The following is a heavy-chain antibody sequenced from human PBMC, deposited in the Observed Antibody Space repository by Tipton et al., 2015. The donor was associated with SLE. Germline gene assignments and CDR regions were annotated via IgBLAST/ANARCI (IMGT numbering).Heavy chain of an antibody. CDR1: GGSISSHY. V-gene: IGHV4-59*11. D-gene: IGHD3-10*01. Sequence: TLSLTCTVSGGSISSHYWSWIRQPPGKGLEWIGSIYYSGSTYYNPSLKSRVTISVDTSKNQFSLKLSSVTAADTAVYYCASSRRAGRRAYDAFDIWGQGTMVTVSS. CDR2: IYYSGST. CDR3: ASSRRAGRRAYDAFDI. J-gene: IGHJ3*02.